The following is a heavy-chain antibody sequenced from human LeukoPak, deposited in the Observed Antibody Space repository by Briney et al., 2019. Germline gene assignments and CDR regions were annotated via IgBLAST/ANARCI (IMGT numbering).Heavy chain of an antibody. V-gene: IGHV1-2*02. Sequence: ASVKVSCKASGYTFTGYYMHWVRQAPGQGLEWMGWINPNSGGTNYAQKFQGRVTMTRDTSISTAYMELSRLRSDDTAVYYCASQTEYYYDSSGYYGYWGQGTLVTVSS. CDR3: ASQTEYYYDSSGYYGY. CDR2: INPNSGGT. J-gene: IGHJ4*02. CDR1: GYTFTGYY. D-gene: IGHD3-22*01.